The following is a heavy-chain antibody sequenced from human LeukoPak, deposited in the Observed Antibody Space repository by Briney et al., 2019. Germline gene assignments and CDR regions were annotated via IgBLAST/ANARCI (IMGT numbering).Heavy chain of an antibody. D-gene: IGHD3-10*01. V-gene: IGHV1-2*02. J-gene: IGHJ4*02. Sequence: GASVKVSCKASGYTFTGYYMHWVRQAPGQGLEWMGWINPNSGATNYAQKFQGRVTMTRDTSITTAYMELSRLRSDDTAVYYCAREGYYYGSGSYFHWGQGTLVTVSS. CDR3: AREGYYYGSGSYFH. CDR1: GYTFTGYY. CDR2: INPNSGAT.